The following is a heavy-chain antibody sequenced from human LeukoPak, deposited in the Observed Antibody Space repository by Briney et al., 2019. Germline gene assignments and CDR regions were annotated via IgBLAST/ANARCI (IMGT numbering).Heavy chain of an antibody. CDR3: AREQLRYFDWLPPHAFDT. J-gene: IGHJ3*02. D-gene: IGHD3-9*01. V-gene: IGHV3-48*03. CDR1: GFTFSSYE. Sequence: GGSLRLSCAASGFTFSSYEMNWVRQAPGKGLEWVSYISSSGSTIYYADSVKGRFTISRDNAKNSLYLQMNSLRAEDTAVYYCAREQLRYFDWLPPHAFDTWGQGTMVTVSS. CDR2: ISSSGSTI.